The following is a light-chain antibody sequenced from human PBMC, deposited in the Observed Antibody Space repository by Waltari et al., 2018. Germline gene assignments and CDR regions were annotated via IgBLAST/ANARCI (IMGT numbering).Light chain of an antibody. V-gene: IGLV7-43*01. CDR1: NGAVPSGYF. Sequence: TVVTPAPSLTVSPGGTITLTCASNNGAVPSGYFPNWFQHKPGQAPRALIYSTTSRHPWTPARFSGSLLGGKAALTLSGVQPEDEAEYYCLLYYGGQGVFGTGTKVTVL. CDR2: STT. J-gene: IGLJ1*01. CDR3: LLYYGGQGV.